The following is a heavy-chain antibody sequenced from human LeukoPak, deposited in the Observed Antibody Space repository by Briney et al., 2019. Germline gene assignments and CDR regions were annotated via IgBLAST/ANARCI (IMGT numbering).Heavy chain of an antibody. CDR1: GGTFSSYA. Sequence: ASVKVSCKASGGTFSSYAISWVRQAPGQGLEWMGGIIPIFGTANYAQKFQGRVTITTDESTSTVYMELSSLRSEDTAVYYCAITVTKRHYYYYYMDVWGKGTTVTVSS. J-gene: IGHJ6*03. D-gene: IGHD4-11*01. CDR3: AITVTKRHYYYYYMDV. CDR2: IIPIFGTA. V-gene: IGHV1-69*05.